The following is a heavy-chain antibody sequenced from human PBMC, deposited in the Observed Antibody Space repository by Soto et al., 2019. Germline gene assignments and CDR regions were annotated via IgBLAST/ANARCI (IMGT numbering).Heavy chain of an antibody. J-gene: IGHJ3*02. V-gene: IGHV3-11*01. CDR2: ISSSGSTI. D-gene: IGHD3-10*01. CDR3: ARDLLYYGSGSPITPHDAFDI. CDR1: GVTISDYY. Sequence: PGGSLRLSCAASGVTISDYYMSWIRQAPGKGLEWFSYISSSGSTIYYADSVKGRFTISRDNAKNSLYLQMNSLRAEDTAVYYCARDLLYYGSGSPITPHDAFDIWGQGQWSPSPQ.